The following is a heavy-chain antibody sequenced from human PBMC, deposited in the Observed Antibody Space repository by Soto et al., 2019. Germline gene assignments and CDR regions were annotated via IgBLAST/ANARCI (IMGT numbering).Heavy chain of an antibody. D-gene: IGHD3-10*01. J-gene: IGHJ6*02. CDR1: GFTCRAFW. CDR2: INTDGSST. V-gene: IGHV3-74*01. CDR3: ARNGAGKFYYGMDV. Sequence: GRPPRPWYGVSGFTCRAFWRRCVRQATGKGLVWVSRINTDGSSTSYADCVKGRFSISRDNAKNTLYLQMNSLRAEDTALYYCARNGAGKFYYGMDVWAQGITVTVYS.